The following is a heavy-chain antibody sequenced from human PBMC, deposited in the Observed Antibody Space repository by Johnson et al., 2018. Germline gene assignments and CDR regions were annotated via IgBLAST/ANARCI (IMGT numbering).Heavy chain of an antibody. CDR2: ITSANTI. Sequence: QVQLVQSGGGLVKPGGSLRLSCAASGFTFSDYYMSWIRQAPGKGLEWLSYITSANTIYYADSVKGRFTISRDNAESSLYLQMNTLRAEDTAVYYCARGYYYYYMDVGGKGTTVTVSS. CDR1: GFTFSDYY. V-gene: IGHV3-11*04. J-gene: IGHJ6*03. CDR3: ARGYYYYYMDV.